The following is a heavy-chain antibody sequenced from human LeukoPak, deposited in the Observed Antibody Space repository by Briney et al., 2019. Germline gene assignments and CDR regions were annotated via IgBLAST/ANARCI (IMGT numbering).Heavy chain of an antibody. Sequence: GGFLRLSCAASGFTFSSYAMCWVRQAPGKGLEGVSAISGSGGSTYYADSVKGRFTISRDNSKNTLYLQMNSLRAEGTAVYYCAKDSERFGDSSGYFDYWGQGTLVTVSS. CDR1: GFTFSSYA. J-gene: IGHJ4*02. V-gene: IGHV3-23*01. CDR3: AKDSERFGDSSGYFDY. D-gene: IGHD3-22*01. CDR2: ISGSGGST.